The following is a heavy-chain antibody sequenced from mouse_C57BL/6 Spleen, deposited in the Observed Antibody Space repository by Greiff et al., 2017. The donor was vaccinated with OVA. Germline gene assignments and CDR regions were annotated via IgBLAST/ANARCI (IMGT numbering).Heavy chain of an antibody. D-gene: IGHD1-1*01. V-gene: IGHV1-50*01. Sequence: VQLQQSGAELVKPGASVKLSCKASGYTFTSYCMQWVKQRPGQGLEWIGEIDPSDSYTNYNQKFKGKATLTVDTSSSTAYMQLSSLTSEDSAVYYCAIYYGSSLYYSAMDYWGQGTSVTVSS. CDR2: IDPSDSYT. CDR1: GYTFTSYC. J-gene: IGHJ4*01. CDR3: AIYYGSSLYYSAMDY.